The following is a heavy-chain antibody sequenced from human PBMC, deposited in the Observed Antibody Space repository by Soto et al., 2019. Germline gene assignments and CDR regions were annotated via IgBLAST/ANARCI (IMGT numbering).Heavy chain of an antibody. D-gene: IGHD2-2*02. J-gene: IGHJ6*02. CDR1: GGSISSGGYY. CDR3: PRAYRAVLVPDAIRSRGVDYYYYGMDV. CDR2: IYYSGST. Sequence: SETLSLTGTVSGGSISSGGYYWSGIRQHPGKGLEWVGYIYYSGSTYYNPSLKSRVTISVDTSKNQFSLKLSSVTAADTAVYYFPRAYRAVLVPDAIRSRGVDYYYYGMDVWRQGTTVT. V-gene: IGHV4-31*02.